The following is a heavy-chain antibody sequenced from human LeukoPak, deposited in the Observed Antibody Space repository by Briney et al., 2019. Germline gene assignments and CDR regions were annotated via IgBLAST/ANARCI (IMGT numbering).Heavy chain of an antibody. Sequence: SETLSLTCTVSGGSITSRTYYWGWIRQPPGKGLEWIGSIYYSGNTYYNPSLKSRVTISVDTSKNQFSLRLSSVTVADTAVYYCARVDIVVVPSTKFDYWGQGTLVTVSS. J-gene: IGHJ4*02. D-gene: IGHD2-2*01. CDR3: ARVDIVVVPSTKFDY. CDR2: IYYSGNT. CDR1: GGSITSRTYY. V-gene: IGHV4-39*01.